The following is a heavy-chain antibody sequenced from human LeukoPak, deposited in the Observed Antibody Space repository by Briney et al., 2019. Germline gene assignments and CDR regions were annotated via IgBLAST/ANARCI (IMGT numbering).Heavy chain of an antibody. CDR1: GFTFSDHY. CDR3: ARVPYGSGGFGDFDY. Sequence: GGSLRLSCAASGFTFSDHYMDWVRQAPGKGLEWVGRTRNKANSYITEYAASVKGRFTISRDDSKNSLYLQMNSLKTEDTAVYYCARVPYGSGGFGDFDYWGQGTLVTVSS. J-gene: IGHJ4*02. V-gene: IGHV3-72*01. D-gene: IGHD3-10*01. CDR2: TRNKANSYIT.